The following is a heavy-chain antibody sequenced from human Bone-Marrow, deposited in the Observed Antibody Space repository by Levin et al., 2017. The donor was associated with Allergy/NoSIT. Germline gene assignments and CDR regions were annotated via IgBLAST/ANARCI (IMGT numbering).Heavy chain of an antibody. Sequence: GGALRLSCTASGFTFERFAMTWVRQAPGKGLEWLAVIWFDGSKSYYADSVKGRFTVSRDNSKNTLFLQMNTLRAEDTAVYYCARGGPYGYWGQGTLVTVSS. CDR1: GFTFERFA. V-gene: IGHV3-33*01. CDR3: ARGGPYGY. J-gene: IGHJ4*02. CDR2: IWFDGSKS. D-gene: IGHD3-16*01.